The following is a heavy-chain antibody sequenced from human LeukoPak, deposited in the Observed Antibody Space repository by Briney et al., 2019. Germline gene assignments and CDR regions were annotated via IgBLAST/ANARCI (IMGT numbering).Heavy chain of an antibody. D-gene: IGHD3-22*01. CDR3: AKDQYYYDSSGYLGY. J-gene: IGHJ4*02. Sequence: GGSLRLSCAASGFTFSSCGMHWVRQAPGKGLEWVAVISYDGSNKYYADSVKGRFTISRDNSKNTLYLQMNSLRAEDTAVYYCAKDQYYYDSSGYLGYWGQGTLVTVSS. CDR1: GFTFSSCG. CDR2: ISYDGSNK. V-gene: IGHV3-30*18.